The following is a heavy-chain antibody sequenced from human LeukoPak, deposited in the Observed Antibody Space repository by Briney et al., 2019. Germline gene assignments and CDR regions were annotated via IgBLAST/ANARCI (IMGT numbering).Heavy chain of an antibody. D-gene: IGHD3-10*01. CDR3: ARGTVRGVIRVRNNWFDP. J-gene: IGHJ5*02. CDR2: INTNTGNP. Sequence: ASVKVSCKASGYTSTSYAMNWVRQTPGQGLEWIGWINTNTGNPAYAQGFTGRFVFSLDTSVSTAYLQISSLKAEDTAVYYCARGTVRGVIRVRNNWFDPWGQGTMVTVSS. CDR1: GYTSTSYA. V-gene: IGHV7-4-1*02.